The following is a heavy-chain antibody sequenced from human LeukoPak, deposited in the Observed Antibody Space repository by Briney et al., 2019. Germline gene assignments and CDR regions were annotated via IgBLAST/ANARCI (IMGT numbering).Heavy chain of an antibody. J-gene: IGHJ6*02. Sequence: ASVKVSCKASGYTFTSYDINWVRQATGQGLEWMGWMNPNSGNTGYAQKFQGRVTMTRNTSISTAYMELSSLRSEDTAVYYCARFGIAAAVAYYYYGMDVWGQGTTVTASS. CDR2: MNPNSGNT. D-gene: IGHD6-13*01. V-gene: IGHV1-8*01. CDR3: ARFGIAAAVAYYYYGMDV. CDR1: GYTFTSYD.